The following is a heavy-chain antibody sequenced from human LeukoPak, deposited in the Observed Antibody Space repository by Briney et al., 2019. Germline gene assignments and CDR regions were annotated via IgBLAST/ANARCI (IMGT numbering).Heavy chain of an antibody. D-gene: IGHD6-19*01. V-gene: IGHV4-39*07. CDR1: GGSISSSSYY. CDR3: ARDGKWLVDY. CDR2: IYYSGST. J-gene: IGHJ4*02. Sequence: SETLSLTCTVSGGSISSSSYYWGWIRQPPGKGLEWIGSIYYSGSTYYNPSLKSRVTISVDTSKNQFSLKLSSVTAADTAVYYCARDGKWLVDYWGQGTLVTVSS.